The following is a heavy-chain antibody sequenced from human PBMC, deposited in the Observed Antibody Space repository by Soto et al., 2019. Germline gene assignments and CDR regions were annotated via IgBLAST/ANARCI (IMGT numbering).Heavy chain of an antibody. CDR2: IWYDGSYK. V-gene: IGHV3-33*01. CDR3: ARQDMVSYYFDS. J-gene: IGHJ4*02. Sequence: QVQLVESGGGVVQPGRSLRLSCAASGFTFSNHGMHWVRQAPGKGLEWVAVIWYDGSYKYYADSVKGRFTISRDNSKNTLYLQMTSLRAEDTALYYCARQDMVSYYFDSWGQGTLVTVSS. D-gene: IGHD2-8*01. CDR1: GFTFSNHG.